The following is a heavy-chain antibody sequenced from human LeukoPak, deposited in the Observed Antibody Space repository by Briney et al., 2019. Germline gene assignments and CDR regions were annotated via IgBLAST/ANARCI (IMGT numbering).Heavy chain of an antibody. Sequence: ASVKVSCKASGYTFTSYDINWVRQATGQGLEWMGWMNPNSGNTGYAQKFQGRVTMTRNTSISTAHMELSSLRSEDTAVYYCARGPYYHGSGSYSYYFDYWGQGTLVTVSS. CDR2: MNPNSGNT. J-gene: IGHJ4*02. V-gene: IGHV1-8*01. CDR1: GYTFTSYD. CDR3: ARGPYYHGSGSYSYYFDY. D-gene: IGHD3-10*01.